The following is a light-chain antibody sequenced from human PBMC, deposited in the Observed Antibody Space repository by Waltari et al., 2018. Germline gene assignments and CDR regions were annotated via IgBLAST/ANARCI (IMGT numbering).Light chain of an antibody. CDR3: CSYAASVHWL. J-gene: IGLJ3*02. V-gene: IGLV2-11*01. CDR1: ISDVGGYNY. CDR2: DGD. Sequence: QSALTQPRSVSGSPGQSVTISCTGTISDVGGYNYASWYQQHPGSAPKLIIYDGDKRPSGVPDRFFGSKSGNTASLTISGLQADDESDFYCCSYAASVHWLFGGGTKVTVL.